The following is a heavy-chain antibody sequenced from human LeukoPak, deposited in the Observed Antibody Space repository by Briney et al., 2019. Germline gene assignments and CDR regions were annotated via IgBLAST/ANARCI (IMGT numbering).Heavy chain of an antibody. CDR3: ARGSPSRTGLYFDL. J-gene: IGHJ2*01. Sequence: SETLSLTCTVSGGSVSSGSYHWSWIRQPPGKGLEWIGYIYYSGSTNYNPFLKSRVTISIDTSKNQFSLKLSSVTAADTAVYYCARGSPSRTGLYFDLWGRGTLVTVSS. CDR2: IYYSGST. CDR1: GGSVSSGSYH. D-gene: IGHD3/OR15-3a*01. V-gene: IGHV4-61*01.